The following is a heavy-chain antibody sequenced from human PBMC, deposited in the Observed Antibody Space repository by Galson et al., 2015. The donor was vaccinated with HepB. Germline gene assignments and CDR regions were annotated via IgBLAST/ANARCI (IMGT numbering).Heavy chain of an antibody. CDR2: TYYKSKWNN. J-gene: IGHJ5*02. D-gene: IGHD3-10*01. CDR3: AREPYGSGSADHWFDP. CDR1: GDSVSSDTAA. V-gene: IGHV6-1*01. Sequence: CAISGDSVSSDTAAWSWVRQSPSRGLEWLGRTYYKSKWNNDYAVSVKSRIAINPDTSKNQFSLQLNSVTPEDTAVYYCAREPYGSGSADHWFDPWGQEILVTVSS.